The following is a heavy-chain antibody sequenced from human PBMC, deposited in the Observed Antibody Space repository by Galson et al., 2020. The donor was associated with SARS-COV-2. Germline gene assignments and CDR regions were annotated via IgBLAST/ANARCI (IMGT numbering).Heavy chain of an antibody. J-gene: IGHJ6*02. CDR1: GFTFSSYE. CDR2: ISSSGSTI. V-gene: IGHV3-48*03. Sequence: GSLRLSCAASGFTFSSYEMNWVRQAPGKGLEWVSYISSSGSTIYYADSVKGRFTISRDNAKNSLYLQMNSLRAEDTAVYYCARWGYCSSTSCETGGMDVWGQGTTVTVSS. D-gene: IGHD2-2*01. CDR3: ARWGYCSSTSCETGGMDV.